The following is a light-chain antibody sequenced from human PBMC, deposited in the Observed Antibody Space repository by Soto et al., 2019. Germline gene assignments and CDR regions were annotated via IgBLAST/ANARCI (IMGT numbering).Light chain of an antibody. Sequence: DIQMTQSPSTLSASVGDRVTITCRPSQSISTWLAWYQQKPGKAPKLLIYKASSLEGGVPSRFSGSGSGTEFNITISSLQPDDFATYYGQQYNTYPLTFGGGTTVEIK. CDR1: QSISTW. CDR3: QQYNTYPLT. J-gene: IGKJ4*01. CDR2: KAS. V-gene: IGKV1-5*03.